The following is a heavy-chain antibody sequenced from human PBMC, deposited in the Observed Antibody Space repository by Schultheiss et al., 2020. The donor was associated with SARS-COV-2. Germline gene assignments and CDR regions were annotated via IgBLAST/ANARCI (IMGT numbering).Heavy chain of an antibody. D-gene: IGHD6-19*01. Sequence: SETLSLTCAVYGGSFSGYYWSWIRQPPGKGLEWIGYIYHSGSTNYNPSLKSRVTISVDTSKNQFSLKLSSVTAADTAVYYCARDRGIAVAGIEDYWGQGTLVTVSS. CDR1: GGSFSGYY. CDR3: ARDRGIAVAGIEDY. J-gene: IGHJ4*02. CDR2: IYHSGST. V-gene: IGHV4-34*01.